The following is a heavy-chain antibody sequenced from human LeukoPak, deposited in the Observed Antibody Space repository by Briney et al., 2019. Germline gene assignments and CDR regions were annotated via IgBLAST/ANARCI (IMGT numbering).Heavy chain of an antibody. CDR2: ISWNSGGI. CDR1: GFTFDDYA. D-gene: IGHD2-2*01. J-gene: IGHJ4*02. Sequence: PGGSLRLSCAASGFTFDDYAMHWVRQAPGKGLEWVSGISWNSGGIGYADSVKGRFTISRDNAKNSLYLQMNSLRAEDTALYYCAKDRSTSPTYYFDYWGQGTLVTVSS. CDR3: AKDRSTSPTYYFDY. V-gene: IGHV3-9*01.